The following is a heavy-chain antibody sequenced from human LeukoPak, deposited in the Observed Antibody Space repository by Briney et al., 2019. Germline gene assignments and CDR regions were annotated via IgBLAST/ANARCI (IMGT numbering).Heavy chain of an antibody. CDR1: GFTVSSNY. D-gene: IGHD6-19*01. Sequence: GGSLRLSCAASGFTVSSNYMSWVRQAPGKGLEWVSVIYSGGSTYYADSVKGRFTISTHNSKNTLYLQMNSLRAEDTPVYYCASSSGWYGDAFDIWGQGTMVTVSS. CDR2: IYSGGST. J-gene: IGHJ3*02. CDR3: ASSSGWYGDAFDI. V-gene: IGHV3-53*04.